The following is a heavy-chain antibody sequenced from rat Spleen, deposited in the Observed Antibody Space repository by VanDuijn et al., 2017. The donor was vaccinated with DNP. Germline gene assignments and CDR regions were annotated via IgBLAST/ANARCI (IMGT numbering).Heavy chain of an antibody. CDR1: GFTFSDYY. Sequence: EVQLVESGGGLVQPGRSLKLSCAASGFTFSDYYMAWVRQAPTKGLDWVAYINYDGGTAYNGDFVRGRFTISRDNAKSTLYLQMNTLRSEDMATYYCARHVLPLRVWDYWGQGVMVTVSS. V-gene: IGHV5-22*01. CDR2: INYDGGTA. CDR3: ARHVLPLRVWDY. J-gene: IGHJ2*01. D-gene: IGHD1-4*01.